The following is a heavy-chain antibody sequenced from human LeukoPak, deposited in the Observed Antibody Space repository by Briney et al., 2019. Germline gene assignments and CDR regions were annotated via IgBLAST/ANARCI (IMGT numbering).Heavy chain of an antibody. CDR3: ARISGDYYYYGMDV. Sequence: GGSLRLSCAASGFTVSSNYMSWVRQAPGKGLEWVSVIYSGGSTYYADSVKGRFTISRHNSKNTLYLQMNSLRAEDTAVYYCARISGDYYYYGMDVRGQGTTVTVSS. J-gene: IGHJ6*02. CDR2: IYSGGST. V-gene: IGHV3-53*04. D-gene: IGHD2-21*01. CDR1: GFTVSSNY.